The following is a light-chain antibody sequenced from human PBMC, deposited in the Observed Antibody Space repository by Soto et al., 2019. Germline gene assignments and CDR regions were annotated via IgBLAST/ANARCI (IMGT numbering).Light chain of an antibody. CDR2: WAS. CDR1: QSVLYRSNNKNY. Sequence: DIVMTQSPDSLAVSLGERATINCKSSQSVLYRSNNKNYLAWYQHKPGQAPKLIISWASTRESGVPERFSGSGSVTDFSLTISSLQAEDVEVYYCQQYYITPRTFGQGIKVEI. V-gene: IGKV4-1*01. CDR3: QQYYITPRT. J-gene: IGKJ1*01.